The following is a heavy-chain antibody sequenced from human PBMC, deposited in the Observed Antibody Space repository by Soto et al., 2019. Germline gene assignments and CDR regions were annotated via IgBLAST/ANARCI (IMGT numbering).Heavy chain of an antibody. Sequence: SETLSLTCTVSGGSISSGGYYWSWIRQHPGKGLEWIGYIYYSGSTYYNPSLKSRVTISVDTSKNQFSLKLSSVTAADTAVYYCARDRVPAPTAIYYYYYGMDVWGQGTTVTVSS. CDR3: ARDRVPAPTAIYYYYYGMDV. CDR1: GGSISSGGYY. CDR2: IYYSGST. J-gene: IGHJ6*02. V-gene: IGHV4-31*03. D-gene: IGHD5-18*01.